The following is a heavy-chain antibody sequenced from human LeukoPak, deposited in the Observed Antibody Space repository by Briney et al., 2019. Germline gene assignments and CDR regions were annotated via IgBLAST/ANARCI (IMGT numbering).Heavy chain of an antibody. CDR2: IYTSGST. D-gene: IGHD2-21*02. V-gene: IGHV4-4*07. CDR3: AREGGFVVVTATYYFDY. J-gene: IGHJ4*02. Sequence: AETLSLTCTVSGGSISSYYWSWIRQPAGKGLEWIGRIYTSGSTNHNPSLKSRVTISVDKYKNQFYLKLSSVTAAATAVYYCAREGGFVVVTATYYFDYWGQGTLVTVSS. CDR1: GGSISSYY.